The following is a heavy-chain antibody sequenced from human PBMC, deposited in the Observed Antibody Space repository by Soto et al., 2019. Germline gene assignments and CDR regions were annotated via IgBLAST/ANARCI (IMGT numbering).Heavy chain of an antibody. Sequence: QVQLVESGGGVVQPGRSLSLSCTASGFTFSSYGMHWVRQTPGMGLEWVAHIAYDGNNEHYTDSVKGRFTIYRDNSKNTVYLQINSLRTEDTALYYCAKDTYYHDSSGYYVFDHWGQGTLVTVSS. D-gene: IGHD3-22*01. CDR2: IAYDGNNE. J-gene: IGHJ4*02. CDR1: GFTFSSYG. V-gene: IGHV3-30*18. CDR3: AKDTYYHDSSGYYVFDH.